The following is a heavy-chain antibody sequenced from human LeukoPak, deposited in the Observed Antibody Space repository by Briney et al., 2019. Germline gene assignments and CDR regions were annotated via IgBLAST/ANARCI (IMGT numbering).Heavy chain of an antibody. CDR2: INHSGST. Sequence: SETLSLTCAVYGGSFSDYFWSWIRQPPGKGLEWIGEINHSGSTKYNPSLKSRVTISVDTSKNQFSLKLSSVTAADTAVYYCARQGYDFWSGYYTGRYYYYYMDVWGKGTTVTVSS. J-gene: IGHJ6*03. V-gene: IGHV4-34*01. CDR3: ARQGYDFWSGYYTGRYYYYYMDV. CDR1: GGSFSDYF. D-gene: IGHD3-3*01.